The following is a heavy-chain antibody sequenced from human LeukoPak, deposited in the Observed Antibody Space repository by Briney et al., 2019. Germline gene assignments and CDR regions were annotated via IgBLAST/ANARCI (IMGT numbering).Heavy chain of an antibody. D-gene: IGHD6-19*01. J-gene: IGHJ4*02. Sequence: GGPLRLSCAASGFTFSSYAMHWVRQAPGKGLEWVAVISYDGSNKYYADSVKGRFTISRDNSKNTLYLQMNSLRAEDTAVYYCARVTKRIAVAGTLDYWGQGTLVTVSS. V-gene: IGHV3-30*04. CDR3: ARVTKRIAVAGTLDY. CDR2: ISYDGSNK. CDR1: GFTFSSYA.